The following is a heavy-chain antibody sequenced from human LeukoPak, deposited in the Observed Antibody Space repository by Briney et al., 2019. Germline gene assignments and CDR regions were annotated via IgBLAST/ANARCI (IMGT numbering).Heavy chain of an antibody. Sequence: GGSLRLSCVVSGLTFSSYSMNWVRQAPGKGLEWVSSISSGSGYIYYADSVKGRFTISRDNAKNSLYLQMNSLRAEDTAVYYCVREAVGSSKFDYWGQGTLVTVSS. J-gene: IGHJ4*02. D-gene: IGHD3-10*01. CDR3: VREAVGSSKFDY. CDR1: GLTFSSYS. V-gene: IGHV3-21*01. CDR2: ISSGSGYI.